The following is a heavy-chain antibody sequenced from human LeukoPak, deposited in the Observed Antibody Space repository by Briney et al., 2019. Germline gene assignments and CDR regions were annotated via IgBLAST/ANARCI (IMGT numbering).Heavy chain of an antibody. J-gene: IGHJ5*02. CDR3: ARDPPLYDSSGYGWFDP. CDR1: GYTFTSYG. V-gene: IGHV1-18*01. D-gene: IGHD3-22*01. CDR2: ISAYNGNT. Sequence: ASVKVSCKASGYTFTSYGISWVRQAPGQGLEWMGWISAYNGNTNYAQKFQGRVTITADESTSTAYMELSSLRSEDTAVYYCARDPPLYDSSGYGWFDPWGQGTLVTVSS.